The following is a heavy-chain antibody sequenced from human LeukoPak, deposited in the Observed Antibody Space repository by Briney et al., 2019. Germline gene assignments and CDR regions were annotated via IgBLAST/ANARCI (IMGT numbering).Heavy chain of an antibody. J-gene: IGHJ6*03. D-gene: IGHD3-3*01. CDR1: GFTFSDYY. Sequence: GGSLRLSCAASGFTFSDYYMSWIRQAPGKGLEWVSYISSSGSTIYYADSVKGRFTISRDNAKNSLYLQMNSLRAEDTAVYYCARKKEEIYDFWSGYPPYYMDVWGKGATVTVSS. CDR2: ISSSGSTI. CDR3: ARKKEEIYDFWSGYPPYYMDV. V-gene: IGHV3-11*04.